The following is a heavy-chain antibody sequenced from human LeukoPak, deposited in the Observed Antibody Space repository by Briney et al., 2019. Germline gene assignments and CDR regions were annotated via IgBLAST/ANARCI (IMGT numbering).Heavy chain of an antibody. CDR3: AGGGGPSNWFDP. Sequence: SETLSLTCTVSGGSISSSSYYWGWIRPPPGKGLEWIGSIYHSGSTYYNPSLKSRVTISVDTTKNQFSLKLSSVTAADTAVYYCAGGGGPSNWFDPWGQGTLVTVSS. CDR2: IYHSGST. CDR1: GGSISSSSYY. D-gene: IGHD4-23*01. J-gene: IGHJ5*02. V-gene: IGHV4-39*07.